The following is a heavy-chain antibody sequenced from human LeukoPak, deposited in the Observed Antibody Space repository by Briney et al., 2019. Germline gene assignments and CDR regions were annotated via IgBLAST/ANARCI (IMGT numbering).Heavy chain of an antibody. Sequence: SETLSLTCSVSGDSISGSDYYWSWIRQPPGKGLEWIGYIYYTGSTIYNPSLKSRVTISVDTSKNQFSLSLSSLTAADTAVYYCAREANWNNFDYWGQGTLVTVSS. J-gene: IGHJ4*02. CDR1: GDSISGSDYY. CDR3: AREANWNNFDY. D-gene: IGHD1/OR15-1a*01. CDR2: IYYTGST. V-gene: IGHV4-61*08.